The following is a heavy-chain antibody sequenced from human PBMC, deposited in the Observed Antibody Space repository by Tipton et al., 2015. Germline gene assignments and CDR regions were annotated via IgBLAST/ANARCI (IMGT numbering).Heavy chain of an antibody. D-gene: IGHD3-22*01. V-gene: IGHV4-4*02. CDR1: GDSISSSNW. J-gene: IGHJ4*02. Sequence: GLVKPSGTLSLTCSVSGDSISSSNWWSWVRQPPGKGLEWIGEIHHGGSTNYNPSLKSRVTMSVDTSKNQFSLHLSSATAADTAVYYCAREVWYNDSTGYDYWGQGTLVTVSS. CDR2: IHHGGST. CDR3: AREVWYNDSTGYDY.